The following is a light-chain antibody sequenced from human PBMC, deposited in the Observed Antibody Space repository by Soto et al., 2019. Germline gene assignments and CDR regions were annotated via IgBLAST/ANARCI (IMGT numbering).Light chain of an antibody. Sequence: EIVLTQSPATLSLSPGERATLSCRASLSVSNCLAWYQQRPGQAPRLLIYHVSSRAPGIPARFSGSGSGTDFALTISSREPEDFAVYYCQQCGNWPPITFGQGTRLEIK. V-gene: IGKV3-11*01. CDR2: HVS. J-gene: IGKJ5*01. CDR1: LSVSNC. CDR3: QQCGNWPPIT.